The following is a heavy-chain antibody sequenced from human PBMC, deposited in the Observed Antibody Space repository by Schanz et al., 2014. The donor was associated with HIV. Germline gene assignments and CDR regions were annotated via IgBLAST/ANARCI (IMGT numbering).Heavy chain of an antibody. CDR2: VSGYKGTT. D-gene: IGHD3-3*01. J-gene: IGHJ4*02. Sequence: QVQLVQSGAEVKKTGSSVKVSCKASGYSFTTYGITWVRQAPGQGLEWMGWVSGYKGTTNYAQNLQDRVTMTTDTSTTTAFMELRSLRSDDTAVYYCARFSIFGVIIRPLDYWGQGTLVTVSS. CDR1: GYSFTTYG. CDR3: ARFSIFGVIIRPLDY. V-gene: IGHV1-18*01.